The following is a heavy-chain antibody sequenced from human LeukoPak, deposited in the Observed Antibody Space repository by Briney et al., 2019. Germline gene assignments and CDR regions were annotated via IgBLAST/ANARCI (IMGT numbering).Heavy chain of an antibody. V-gene: IGHV4-4*07. CDR1: GGSISSYY. D-gene: IGHD2-21*02. CDR2: FYTSGSN. CDR3: ARGAYCGGDCYSAFDI. Sequence: SETLSLTCTVSGGSISSYYWSWIRQPAGKGLKGFGRFYTSGSNNYNPALKSRVTMSVDTSKNQFSLKLSSVTAADTAVYYCARGAYCGGDCYSAFDIWGQGTMVTVSS. J-gene: IGHJ3*02.